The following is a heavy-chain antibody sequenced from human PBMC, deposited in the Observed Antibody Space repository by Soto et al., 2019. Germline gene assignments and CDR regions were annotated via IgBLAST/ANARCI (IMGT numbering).Heavy chain of an antibody. CDR2: IGTAGDT. Sequence: SLRLSCAASGFTFSSYDMHWVRQATGKGLEWVSAIGTAGDTYYPGSVKGRFTISRENAKNSLYLQMNSLRAGDTAVYYCARAVWGGSSVAARPAYYYYYGMDVWGQGTRSPSP. V-gene: IGHV3-13*01. D-gene: IGHD6-6*01. CDR3: ARAVWGGSSVAARPAYYYYYGMDV. J-gene: IGHJ6*02. CDR1: GFTFSSYD.